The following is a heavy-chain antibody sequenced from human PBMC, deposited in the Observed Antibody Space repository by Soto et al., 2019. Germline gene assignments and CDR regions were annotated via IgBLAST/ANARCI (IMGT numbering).Heavy chain of an antibody. V-gene: IGHV3-11*01. J-gene: IGHJ5*02. Sequence: WGSLRLSCAASGFTFSDYYMSWIRQAPGKGLEWVSYISSSGSTIYYADSVKGRFTISRDNAKNSLYLQMNSLRAEDTAVYYCARDGTGDYVWGSYRHNWFDPWGQGTLVT. CDR2: ISSSGSTI. D-gene: IGHD3-16*02. CDR1: GFTFSDYY. CDR3: ARDGTGDYVWGSYRHNWFDP.